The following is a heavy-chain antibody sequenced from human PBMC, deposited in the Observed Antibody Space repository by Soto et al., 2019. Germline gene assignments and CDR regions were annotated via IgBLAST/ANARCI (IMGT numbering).Heavy chain of an antibody. V-gene: IGHV3-23*01. CDR1: GFTFSSYA. J-gene: IGHJ6*03. D-gene: IGHD3-3*01. CDR2: ISGSGGST. Sequence: GGSLRLSCAASGFTFSSYAMSWVRQAPGKGLEWVSAISGSGGSTYYADSVKGRFTISRDNSKNTLYLQMNSLKTEDTAVYYCTGTIFGVKGYYYYYMDVWGKGTTVTVSS. CDR3: TGTIFGVKGYYYYYMDV.